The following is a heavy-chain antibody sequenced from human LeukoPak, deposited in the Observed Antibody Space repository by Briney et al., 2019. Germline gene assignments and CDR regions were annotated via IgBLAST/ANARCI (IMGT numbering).Heavy chain of an antibody. D-gene: IGHD6-19*01. J-gene: IGHJ1*01. CDR3: TRDLKAGNRGY. CDR2: IRSKGYGGTT. V-gene: IGHV3-49*03. Sequence: GGSLRLSCTASGFTVGDFAMSWFRQAPGKGLEWVGIIRSKGYGGTTEYAASVKGRFTISRDDSKGIAYLQMNSLKTEDTAVYYCTRDLKAGNRGYWGQGTLVTVSS. CDR1: GFTVGDFA.